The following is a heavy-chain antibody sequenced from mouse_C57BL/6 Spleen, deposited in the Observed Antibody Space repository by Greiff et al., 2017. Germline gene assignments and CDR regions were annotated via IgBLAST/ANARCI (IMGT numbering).Heavy chain of an antibody. CDR1: GYAFTNYL. CDR2: INPGGGGT. J-gene: IGHJ1*03. CDR3: ARSDDDDGNWYFDV. V-gene: IGHV1-54*01. Sequence: QVQLQQSGAELVRPGPSVKVSCKASGYAFTNYLIEWVKQRPGQGLEWIGVINPGGGGTNYNEKFKGKATLTADKSSSSAYMQLSSLTSEDSAVYFCARSDDDDGNWYFDVWGTGTTVTVSS. D-gene: IGHD2-4*01.